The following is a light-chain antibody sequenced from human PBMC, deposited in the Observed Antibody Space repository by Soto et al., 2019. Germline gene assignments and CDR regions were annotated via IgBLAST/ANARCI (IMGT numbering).Light chain of an antibody. CDR2: GAS. Sequence: DIKMTKSPSSLFASVGDRVTITCRASQGIRNNLGWYQQRPGEAPKRLIYGASSLQRGVPSRFSGSGSGTEFTLTISSLRPEDSATYYCLQHDSYPRTFGQGTKVDIK. J-gene: IGKJ1*01. CDR3: LQHDSYPRT. V-gene: IGKV1-17*01. CDR1: QGIRNN.